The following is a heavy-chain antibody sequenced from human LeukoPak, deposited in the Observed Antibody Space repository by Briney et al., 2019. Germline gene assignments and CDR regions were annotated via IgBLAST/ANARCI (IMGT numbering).Heavy chain of an antibody. J-gene: IGHJ6*03. CDR3: AGDRGPDYGDYVDYYYYYMDV. CDR2: IYYSGST. Sequence: SETLSLPCTVSGGSTSSYYWSWIRQPPGKGLEWIGYIYYSGSTNYNPSLKSRVTISVDTSKNQFSLKLSSVTAADTAVYYCAGDRGPDYGDYVDYYYYYMDVWGKGTTVTVSS. D-gene: IGHD4-17*01. V-gene: IGHV4-59*01. CDR1: GGSTSSYY.